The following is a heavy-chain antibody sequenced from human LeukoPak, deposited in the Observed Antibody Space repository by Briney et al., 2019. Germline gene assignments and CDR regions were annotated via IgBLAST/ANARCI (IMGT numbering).Heavy chain of an antibody. V-gene: IGHV1-69*04. CDR3: ARVTLDDMDV. CDR1: GGTFSSYA. J-gene: IGHJ6*02. CDR2: IIPIFGIA. Sequence: SVKVSCKASGGTFSSYAISWVRQAPGQGLEWMGRIIPIFGIANYAQKFQGRVTITADKSTSTAYMELSSLRSEDTAVYYCARVTLDDMDVWGQGTTVTVSS.